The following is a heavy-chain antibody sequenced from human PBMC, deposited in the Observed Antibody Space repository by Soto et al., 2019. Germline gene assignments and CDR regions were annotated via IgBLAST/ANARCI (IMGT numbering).Heavy chain of an antibody. J-gene: IGHJ4*02. D-gene: IGHD3-16*01. CDR2: IYYTGRT. CDR1: NGSISSDSYY. Sequence: QLQLQESGPGLVKPSETLSLTCTVSNGSISSDSYYWGWIRQPPGEGLEWIANIYYTGRTSYNPSLKSRVTISVDTSKNQFSLKLSSVTAADTAVYYCARRITFGSTFDYWGQGTLVTVSS. V-gene: IGHV4-39*01. CDR3: ARRITFGSTFDY.